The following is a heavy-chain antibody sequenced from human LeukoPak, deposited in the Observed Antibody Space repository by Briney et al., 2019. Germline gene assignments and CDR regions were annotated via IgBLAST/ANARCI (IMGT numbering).Heavy chain of an antibody. CDR2: IYYSGST. D-gene: IGHD3-16*01. Sequence: SETLSLTCTVSGGSISSYYWSWIRQPPGKGLEWIGYIYYSGSTNYNPSLKSRVTISVDTSKNQFSLKLSSVTAADTDVYYCARTKTRGNWFDPWGQGTLVTVSS. J-gene: IGHJ5*02. CDR1: GGSISSYY. CDR3: ARTKTRGNWFDP. V-gene: IGHV4-59*01.